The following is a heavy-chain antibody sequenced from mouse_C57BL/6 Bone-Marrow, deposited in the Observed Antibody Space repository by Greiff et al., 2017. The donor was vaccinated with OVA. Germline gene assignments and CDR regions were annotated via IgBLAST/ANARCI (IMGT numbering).Heavy chain of an antibody. Sequence: VQLQQSGAELARPGASVKLSCKASGYTFTSYGISWVKQRTGQGLEWIGEIYPRSGNTYYNEKFKGKATLTADKSSSTAYMELRSLTSEDSAVYFCARGENYYGNYNYAMDDWGQGTSVTVSS. V-gene: IGHV1-81*01. CDR2: IYPRSGNT. J-gene: IGHJ4*01. D-gene: IGHD2-1*01. CDR1: GYTFTSYG. CDR3: ARGENYYGNYNYAMDD.